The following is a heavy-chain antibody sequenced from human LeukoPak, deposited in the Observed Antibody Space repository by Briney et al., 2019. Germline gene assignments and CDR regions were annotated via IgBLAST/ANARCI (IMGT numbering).Heavy chain of an antibody. CDR2: ISYDGSNK. CDR3: AKGAGAGTVFGF. J-gene: IGHJ4*02. V-gene: IGHV3-30*18. Sequence: GGSLRLSCAASGFTFSSYGMHWVRQAPGKGLEWVAVISYDGSNKYYADSVKGRFTISRDNSKNTLYLQMNSLRAEDTAVYYCAKGAGAGTVFGFWGQGTLVTVSS. CDR1: GFTFSSYG. D-gene: IGHD6-19*01.